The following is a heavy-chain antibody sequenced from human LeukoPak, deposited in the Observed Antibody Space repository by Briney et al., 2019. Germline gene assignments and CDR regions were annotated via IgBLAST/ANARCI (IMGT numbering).Heavy chain of an antibody. D-gene: IGHD6-13*01. V-gene: IGHV1-18*01. CDR1: GYTFTSYG. Sequence: GASVKVSCKASGYTFTSYGISWVRQAPGQRLEWMVWISAYNGNTNYALKFQGRVTMTTDTSTSTAYMELRSLRSDATAVYYCARLKRGIGAAGTSLRGWFDPWGQGTLVTVSS. CDR3: ARLKRGIGAAGTSLRGWFDP. J-gene: IGHJ5*02. CDR2: ISAYNGNT.